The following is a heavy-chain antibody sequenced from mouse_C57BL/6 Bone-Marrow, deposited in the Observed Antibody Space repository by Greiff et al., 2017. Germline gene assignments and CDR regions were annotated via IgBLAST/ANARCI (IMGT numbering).Heavy chain of an antibody. CDR1: GFTFSSYA. CDR2: ISDGGSYT. V-gene: IGHV5-4*01. D-gene: IGHD1-1*01. Sequence: EVKVVESGGGLVKPGGSLKLSCAASGFTFSSYAMSWVRQTPEKRLEWVATISDGGSYTYYPDNVKGRFTISRDNAKNNLYLQMSHLKSEDTAMYYCEREGLITTPFDYWGQGTTLTVSS. J-gene: IGHJ2*01. CDR3: EREGLITTPFDY.